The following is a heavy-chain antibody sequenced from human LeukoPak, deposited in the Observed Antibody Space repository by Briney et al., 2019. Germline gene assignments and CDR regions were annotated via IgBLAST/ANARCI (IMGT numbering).Heavy chain of an antibody. CDR2: LAGGGGSA. CDR1: GFTFSNYA. D-gene: IGHD3-22*01. Sequence: GGSLRLSCAASGFTFSNYAMSWVRQAPGKGLEWVSALAGGGGSAYYADSVRGRFTISRDNSKNTLYLQMSSLRAEDTALYYCVKHRGEYDTSGYYYDYWGQGTLVTVSS. V-gene: IGHV3-23*01. CDR3: VKHRGEYDTSGYYYDY. J-gene: IGHJ4*02.